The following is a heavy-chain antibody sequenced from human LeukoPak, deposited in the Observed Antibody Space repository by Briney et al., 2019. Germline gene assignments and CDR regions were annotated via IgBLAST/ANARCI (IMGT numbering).Heavy chain of an antibody. CDR1: GFNFGEFW. J-gene: IGHJ6*04. CDR3: ATRYCSIAACRASSYKCMDD. D-gene: IGHD2-2*01. V-gene: IGHV3-7*01. CDR2: IKEDGSEE. Sequence: GGSLRLSCAASGFNFGEFWMAWVRQTPGKGLEWVADIKEDGSEEFYVDSVKGRFTISRDNAQNSVYLQMNSLRAEDTAVYYCATRYCSIAACRASSYKCMDDWGKGTTVIVSS.